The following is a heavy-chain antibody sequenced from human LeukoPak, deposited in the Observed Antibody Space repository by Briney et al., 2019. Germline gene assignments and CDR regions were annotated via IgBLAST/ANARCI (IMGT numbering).Heavy chain of an antibody. CDR3: ARDLATMVRGVVIPS. CDR1: GFTVSSNY. Sequence: PGGSLRLSCAASGFTVSSNYMSWVRQAPGKGLEWVSVIYSGGSTYYADSVKGRFTISRDNSKNTLYLQMNSLRAEDTAVYYCARDLATMVRGVVIPSGGQGTLVTVSS. CDR2: IYSGGST. D-gene: IGHD3-10*01. J-gene: IGHJ4*02. V-gene: IGHV3-53*01.